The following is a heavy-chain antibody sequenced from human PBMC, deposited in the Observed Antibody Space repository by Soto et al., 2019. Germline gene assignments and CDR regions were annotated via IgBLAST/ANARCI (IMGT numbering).Heavy chain of an antibody. Sequence: PEGSLRLSCAASGFTFSSYSMNWVRQAPGKGLEWVSYISSSSSTIYFADSVKGRFTISRDNAKNSLYLQMNSLRDEDTAVYYCARELTAAAQGYLDLWGRGTLVTVSS. V-gene: IGHV3-48*02. J-gene: IGHJ2*01. CDR3: ARELTAAAQGYLDL. CDR1: GFTFSSYS. CDR2: ISSSSSTI. D-gene: IGHD6-13*01.